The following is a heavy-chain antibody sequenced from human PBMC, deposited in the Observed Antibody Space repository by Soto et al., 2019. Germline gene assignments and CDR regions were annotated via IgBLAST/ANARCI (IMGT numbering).Heavy chain of an antibody. CDR3: AKGSISQSKLIAVAGNYYFDY. CDR2: ISGSGGST. J-gene: IGHJ4*02. D-gene: IGHD6-19*01. CDR1: GFTFSSYA. Sequence: GGSLRLSCAASGFTFSSYAMSWVRQAPGKGLEWVSAISGSGGSTYYADSVKGRFTISRDNSKNTLYLQMNSLRAEDTAVYYCAKGSISQSKLIAVAGNYYFDYWGQGTLVTVSS. V-gene: IGHV3-23*01.